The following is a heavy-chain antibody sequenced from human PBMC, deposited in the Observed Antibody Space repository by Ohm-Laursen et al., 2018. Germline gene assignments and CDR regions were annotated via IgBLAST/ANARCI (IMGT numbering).Heavy chain of an antibody. CDR3: ARRGFLEWLFNNWFDP. D-gene: IGHD3-3*01. Sequence: TLSLTWSVSGGSISSSSYYWGWIRQPPGKGLEWIGSIYYSGSTYYNPSLKSRVTISVDTSKNQFSLKLSSVTAADTAVYYCARRGFLEWLFNNWFDPWGQGTLVTVSS. CDR2: IYYSGST. V-gene: IGHV4-39*01. CDR1: GGSISSSSYY. J-gene: IGHJ5*02.